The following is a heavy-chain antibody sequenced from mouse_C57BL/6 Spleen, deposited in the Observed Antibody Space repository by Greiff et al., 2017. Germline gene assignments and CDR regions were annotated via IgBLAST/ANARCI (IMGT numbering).Heavy chain of an antibody. Sequence: VHVKQSGAELVRPGASVKLSCTASGFNIKDDYMHWVKQRPEQGLEWIGWIDPENGDTEYASKFQGKATITADTSSNTAYLQLSRLTSEDTAVYYCTRITTVVAGFDYWGQGTPLTVSS. CDR2: IDPENGDT. D-gene: IGHD1-1*01. CDR1: GFNIKDDY. CDR3: TRITTVVAGFDY. V-gene: IGHV14-4*01. J-gene: IGHJ2*01.